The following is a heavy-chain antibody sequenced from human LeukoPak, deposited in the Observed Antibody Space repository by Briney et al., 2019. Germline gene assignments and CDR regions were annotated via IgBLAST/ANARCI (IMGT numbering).Heavy chain of an antibody. CDR1: GFTFSSYW. V-gene: IGHV3-7*01. Sequence: GGSLRLSXAASGFTFSSYWMSWVRQAPGKGLEWVANIKQDGSEKYYVDSVKGRFTISRDNAKNSLYLQMNSLRAEDRAVYYCARDKGGYDILTGYYPAGAYDYWGQGTLVTVSS. J-gene: IGHJ4*02. CDR2: IKQDGSEK. CDR3: ARDKGGYDILTGYYPAGAYDY. D-gene: IGHD3-9*01.